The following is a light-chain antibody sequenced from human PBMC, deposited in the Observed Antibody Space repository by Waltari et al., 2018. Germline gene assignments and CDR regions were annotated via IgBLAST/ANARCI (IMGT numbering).Light chain of an antibody. CDR3: ETGGHGTWV. CDR2: VNSDGSH. V-gene: IGLV4-69*01. J-gene: IGLJ3*02. CDR1: SGPSSNV. Sequence: QLVVTQSPSASAPLGASVKLTCTLSSGPSSNVIAWLQQRPEKGPRYLMKVNSDGSHSKWDEIPDRFSGSSSGAERYLTISSLPADDGADYYCETGGHGTWVFGGGTKLTVL.